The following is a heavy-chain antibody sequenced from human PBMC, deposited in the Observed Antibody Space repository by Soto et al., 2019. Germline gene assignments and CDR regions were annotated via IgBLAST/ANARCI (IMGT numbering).Heavy chain of an antibody. D-gene: IGHD3-16*01. J-gene: IGHJ6*02. Sequence: GGSLRLSCAASGFTVSSNYMSWVRQAPGKGLEWVSVIYSGGSTYYADSVKGRFTISRDNSKNTLYLQMNSLRAEDTAVYYCARDPSWGGYYGMDVWGQGTTVTVSS. CDR3: ARDPSWGGYYGMDV. CDR1: GFTVSSNY. V-gene: IGHV3-53*01. CDR2: IYSGGST.